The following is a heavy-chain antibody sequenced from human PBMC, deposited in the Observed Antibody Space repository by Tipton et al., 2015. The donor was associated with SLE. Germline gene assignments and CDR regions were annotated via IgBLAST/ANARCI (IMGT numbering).Heavy chain of an antibody. V-gene: IGHV4-59*01. CDR1: GGSITSYY. CDR2: MYYSGST. D-gene: IGHD3-16*02. Sequence: TLSLTYTVSGGSITSYYWSWIRQPPGKGLEWIGYMYYSGSTNYNPSLKSRVTISVDTSKNQFSLKLNSVTAADTAVYYCARHRLDYDYVWGSYRYFDYWGQGILVTVSS. J-gene: IGHJ4*02. CDR3: ARHRLDYDYVWGSYRYFDY.